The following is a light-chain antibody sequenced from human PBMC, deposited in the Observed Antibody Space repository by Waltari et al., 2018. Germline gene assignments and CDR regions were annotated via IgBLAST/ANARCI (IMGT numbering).Light chain of an antibody. CDR3: QQYSSSVMYT. V-gene: IGKV3-20*01. CDR1: QSVSRSR. CDR2: AAS. Sequence: FLTQAPDTLSLSPGERATLSCRASQSVSRSRLAWYQHKPGKAPRLLMYAASTRATGIPDRFSGSGSGTDFSLSISRVEPEDFAMYYCQQYSSSVMYTFGQGTKLEIK. J-gene: IGKJ2*01.